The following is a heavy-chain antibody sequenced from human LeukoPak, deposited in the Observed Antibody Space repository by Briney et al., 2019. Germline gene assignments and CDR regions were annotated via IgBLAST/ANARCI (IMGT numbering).Heavy chain of an antibody. J-gene: IGHJ6*03. CDR2: IIPVFRTA. Sequence: GSSVKVSCKASGGTFSSYGISWVRQAPGQGLEWMGGIIPVFRTANYAQKFQGRVTITADESTSTAYMELSSLRSEDTAVYYCARGMARGVSVSEIFHYYYYMDVWGTGTTVTISS. V-gene: IGHV1-69*01. CDR1: GGTFSSYG. D-gene: IGHD3-10*01. CDR3: ARGMARGVSVSEIFHYYYYMDV.